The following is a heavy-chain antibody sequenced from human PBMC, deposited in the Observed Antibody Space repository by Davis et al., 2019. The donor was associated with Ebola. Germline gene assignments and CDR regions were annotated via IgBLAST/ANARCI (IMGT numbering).Heavy chain of an antibody. CDR2: IKTDGSEE. D-gene: IGHD2-2*02. CDR3: ATANRAISGY. V-gene: IGHV3-7*03. J-gene: IGHJ4*02. CDR1: GFTFSTYW. Sequence: GESLKISCAASGFTFSTYWMSWVRQAPGKGLEWVANIKTDGSEEQYVDSVKGRFSMSRDNAKNSLYLQMNSLRAEDTAVYYCATANRAISGYGGQGTLVTVSS.